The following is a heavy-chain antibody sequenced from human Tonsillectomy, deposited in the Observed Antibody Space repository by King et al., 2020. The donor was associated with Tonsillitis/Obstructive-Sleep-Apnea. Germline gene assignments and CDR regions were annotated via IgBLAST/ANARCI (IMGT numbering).Heavy chain of an antibody. CDR1: GFTFDDYA. Sequence: VQLVESGGGLVQPGRSLRLSCAASGFTFDDYAMHWVRQAPGKGLEWVSGISWNGATIDYADSVRGRFTISRDNAKNSLYLQMNSLRAEDTALYYCATGCVLFYDCSASTFDYWGQGTLVTVSS. V-gene: IGHV3-9*01. D-gene: IGHD3-22*01. CDR3: ATGCVLFYDCSASTFDY. CDR2: ISWNGATI. J-gene: IGHJ4*02.